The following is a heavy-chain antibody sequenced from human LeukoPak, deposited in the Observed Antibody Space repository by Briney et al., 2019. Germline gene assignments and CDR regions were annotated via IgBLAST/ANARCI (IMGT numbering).Heavy chain of an antibody. J-gene: IGHJ5*02. D-gene: IGHD6-13*01. CDR1: GFTFSSYA. CDR2: VTGSAGGT. V-gene: IGHV3-23*01. Sequence: PGGSLRLSCAASGFTFSSYAMMWVRQAPGKGLEWVSTVTGSAGGTYYADSVKGRFTISRDNSRNTLYLLMNSLRAEDTAVYYCAKGAAAGLVDWFGPWGQGTLVAVSS. CDR3: AKGAAAGLVDWFGP.